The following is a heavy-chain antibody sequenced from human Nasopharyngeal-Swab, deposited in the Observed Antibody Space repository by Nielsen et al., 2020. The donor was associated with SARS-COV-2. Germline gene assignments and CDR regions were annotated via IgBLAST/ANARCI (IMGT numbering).Heavy chain of an antibody. V-gene: IGHV3-21*01. CDR3: TRPYYGDLGHY. Sequence: GESLKISCAASGFTFSSYSMNWVRQAPGKGLEWVSSISSSSSYIYYADSVKGRFTISRDNAKNSLYLQMNSLRAEDTAVYYRTRPYYGDLGHYWGQGTLVTVSS. D-gene: IGHD4-17*01. CDR1: GFTFSSYS. J-gene: IGHJ4*02. CDR2: ISSSSSYI.